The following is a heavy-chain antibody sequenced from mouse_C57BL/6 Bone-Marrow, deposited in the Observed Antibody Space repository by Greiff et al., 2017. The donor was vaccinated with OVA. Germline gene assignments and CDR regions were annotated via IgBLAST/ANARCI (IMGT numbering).Heavy chain of an antibody. D-gene: IGHD2-2*01. CDR2: INPYNGDT. V-gene: IGHV1-20*01. J-gene: IGHJ2*01. CDR3: ARSNGYDNYFDY. CDR1: GYSFTGYF. Sequence: EVQLQESGPELVKPGDSVKISCKASGYSFTGYFMNWVMQSHGKSLEWIGRINPYNGDTFYNQKFKGKATLTVDKSSSTAHMELRSLTSEDSAVYYCARSNGYDNYFDYWGQGNTLTVSS.